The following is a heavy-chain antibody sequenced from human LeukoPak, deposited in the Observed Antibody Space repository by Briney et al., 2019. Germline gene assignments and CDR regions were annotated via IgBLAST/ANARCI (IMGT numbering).Heavy chain of an antibody. CDR3: ARGSSTSWAVVSDGMDV. J-gene: IGHJ6*02. CDR2: IVVGSGHT. CDR1: GFSFTTSA. Sequence: GASVKVSCKASGFSFTTSAVQWVRLARGQRLEWIGWIVVGSGHTNYAQKFQERVTITRDTSTSTVYMELSSLRSEDTAVYYCARGSSTSWAVVSDGMDVWGQGTTVTVSS. V-gene: IGHV1-58*01. D-gene: IGHD2-2*01.